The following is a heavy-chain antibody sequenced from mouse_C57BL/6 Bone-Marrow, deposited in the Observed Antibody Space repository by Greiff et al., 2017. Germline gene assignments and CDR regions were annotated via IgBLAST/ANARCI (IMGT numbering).Heavy chain of an antibody. V-gene: IGHV1-81*01. CDR1: DYTFTSYG. J-gene: IGHJ1*03. D-gene: IGHD4-1*02. CDR2: IHPRSGNT. CDR3: ARYPTGDWYFDV. Sequence: QVQLQQSGAELARPGASVKLSCKASDYTFTSYGISWVKQRTGQGLEWIGEIHPRSGNTYYNEKFKGKATLTADKSSSTAYMELRSLTSEDSAVYFCARYPTGDWYFDVWGTGTTVTVSS.